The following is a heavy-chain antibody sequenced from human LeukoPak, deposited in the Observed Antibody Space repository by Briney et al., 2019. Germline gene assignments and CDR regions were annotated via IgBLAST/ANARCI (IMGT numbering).Heavy chain of an antibody. D-gene: IGHD5-18*01. Sequence: GASVKVSCKASGYTFTGYYMHWVRQAPGQGLEWMGRINPNSGGTNYAQKFQGRVTMTRDTSISTAYMELSRLRSDDTAVYYCARDRDYVDTAMVGEGYYYYGMDVWGQGTTVTVSS. CDR3: ARDRDYVDTAMVGEGYYYYGMDV. CDR1: GYTFTGYY. V-gene: IGHV1-2*06. J-gene: IGHJ6*02. CDR2: INPNSGGT.